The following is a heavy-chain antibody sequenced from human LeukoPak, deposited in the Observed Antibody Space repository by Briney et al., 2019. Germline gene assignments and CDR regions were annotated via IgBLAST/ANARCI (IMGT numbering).Heavy chain of an antibody. V-gene: IGHV3-74*01. CDR3: AKEGDQFRGYLDA. D-gene: IGHD3-16*01. CDR1: GFTFSSYW. Sequence: PGGSLRLSCAASGFTFSSYWMHWVRQAPGKGLVWVSRINSDGSSTSYADSVKGRFTISRDNAKNTLYLQMNSLRAEDTAVYYCAKEGDQFRGYLDAWGKGTTVTVSS. CDR2: INSDGSST. J-gene: IGHJ6*03.